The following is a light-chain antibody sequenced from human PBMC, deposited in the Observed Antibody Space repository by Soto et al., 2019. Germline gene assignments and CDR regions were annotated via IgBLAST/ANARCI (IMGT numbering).Light chain of an antibody. J-gene: IGLJ2*01. CDR2: ANT. V-gene: IGLV1-40*01. CDR3: QSSDDSSVGHVV. Sequence: QSVLTQPPSVSGAPGQRVTISCTGSSSNIGAGYDVHWYQQLPGTAPQLLIYANTNRPSGVPDRLSGSKSGTSAALAITGLQAADEDDHYCQSSDDSSVGHVVFGGGTKVTVL. CDR1: SSNIGAGYD.